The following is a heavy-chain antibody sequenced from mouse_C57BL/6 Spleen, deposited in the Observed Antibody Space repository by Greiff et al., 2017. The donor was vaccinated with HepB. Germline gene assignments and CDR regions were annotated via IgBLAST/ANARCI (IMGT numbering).Heavy chain of an antibody. V-gene: IGHV1-64*01. D-gene: IGHD1-1*01. CDR1: GYTFTSYW. J-gene: IGHJ2*01. CDR2: IHPNSGST. CDR3: ARSNHYYGSSYLDY. Sequence: QVQLQQPGAELVKPGASVKLSCKASGYTFTSYWMHWVKQRPGQGLEWIGMIHPNSGSTNYNEKFKSKATLTVDKSSSTAYMQLSSLTSEDSAVYYCARSNHYYGSSYLDYWGQGTTLTVSS.